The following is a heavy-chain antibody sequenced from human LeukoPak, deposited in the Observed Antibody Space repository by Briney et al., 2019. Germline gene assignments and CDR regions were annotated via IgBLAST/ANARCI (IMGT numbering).Heavy chain of an antibody. CDR1: GGSISSGGYY. J-gene: IGHJ4*02. D-gene: IGHD5-12*01. Sequence: SQTLSLTCTVSGGSISSGGYYWSWIRQHPGKGLEWIGYIYYSGSTYYNPSLKSRFTISVDTSKNQFSLKLSSVTAADTAVYYCARGDQSGYGPRAPLVWGQGTLVTVSS. V-gene: IGHV4-31*03. CDR3: ARGDQSGYGPRAPLV. CDR2: IYYSGST.